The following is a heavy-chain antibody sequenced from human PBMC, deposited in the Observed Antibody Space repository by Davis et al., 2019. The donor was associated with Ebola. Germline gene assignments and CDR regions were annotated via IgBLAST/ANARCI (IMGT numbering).Heavy chain of an antibody. J-gene: IGHJ4*02. CDR2: ISGSGATT. D-gene: IGHD6-13*01. CDR1: GFTFSNYA. V-gene: IGHV3-23*01. Sequence: GESLKISCAASGFTFSNYAMSWVRQAPGKGLEWVSGISGSGATTYYADSVKGRSTISRDNAKNSLYLQMNSLRAEDTAVYYCARVSSSWKWGQGTLVTVSS. CDR3: ARVSSSWK.